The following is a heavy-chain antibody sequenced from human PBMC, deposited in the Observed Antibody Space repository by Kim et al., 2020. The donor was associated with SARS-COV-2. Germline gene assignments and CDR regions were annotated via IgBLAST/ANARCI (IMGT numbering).Heavy chain of an antibody. V-gene: IGHV4-39*01. CDR1: GGSISSSSYY. D-gene: IGHD6-13*01. Sequence: SETLSLTCTVSGGSISSSSYYWGWIRQPPGKGLEWIGSIYYSGSTYYNPSLKSRVTISVDTSKNQFSLKLSSVTAADTAVYYCAGHLDSSSWPDAWYFDYWGQGTLVTVSS. J-gene: IGHJ4*02. CDR3: AGHLDSSSWPDAWYFDY. CDR2: IYYSGST.